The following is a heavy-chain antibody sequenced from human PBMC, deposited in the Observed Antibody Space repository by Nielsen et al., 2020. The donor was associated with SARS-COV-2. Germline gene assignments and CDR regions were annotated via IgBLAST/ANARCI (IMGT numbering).Heavy chain of an antibody. D-gene: IGHD3-22*01. CDR2: IYYSGTT. V-gene: IGHV4-61*01. Sequence: SETLSLTCTVSGGSVSSGSYYWTWIRQPPGKGLEWIGYIYYSGTTNYNPSLKSRVTISIDTSKNQFSLQLNSVTPEDTAVYYCARDLYDSSGYYYFDYWGQGTLVTVSS. J-gene: IGHJ4*02. CDR3: ARDLYDSSGYYYFDY. CDR1: GGSVSSGSYY.